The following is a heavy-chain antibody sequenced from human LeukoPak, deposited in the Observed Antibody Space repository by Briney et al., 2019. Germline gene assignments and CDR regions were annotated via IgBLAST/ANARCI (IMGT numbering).Heavy chain of an antibody. D-gene: IGHD4-17*01. Sequence: ASVKVSCKASGYTFTGYYMHWVRQAPGQGVEWMGWINPNSGGTNYAQKFQGRVTMTRDTSISTAYMELSRLRSDDTAVYYCARDRGGYGDLGYWGQGTLVTVSS. CDR1: GYTFTGYY. V-gene: IGHV1-2*02. CDR3: ARDRGGYGDLGY. CDR2: INPNSGGT. J-gene: IGHJ4*02.